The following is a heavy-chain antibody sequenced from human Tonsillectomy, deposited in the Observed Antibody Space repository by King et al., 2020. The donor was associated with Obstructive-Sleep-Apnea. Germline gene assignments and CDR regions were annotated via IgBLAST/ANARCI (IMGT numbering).Heavy chain of an antibody. CDR2: TRNKPHRYTT. V-gene: IGHV3-72*01. J-gene: IGHJ4*02. D-gene: IGHD2-15*01. Sequence: GQLVESGGRLGQAGGSLRPSCAASGFTFSDHYMDWVRQAPGKGLEGVGRTRNKPHRYTTEYAASVKGRFTISRDDSKNSLYLQMNSLDTADTATYYCAGGAYCSGGPCYSGLDSWGQGTRVTVSS. CDR1: GFTFSDHY. CDR3: AGGAYCSGGPCYSGLDS.